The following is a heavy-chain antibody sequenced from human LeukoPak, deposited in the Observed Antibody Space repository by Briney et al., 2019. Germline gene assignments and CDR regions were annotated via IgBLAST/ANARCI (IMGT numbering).Heavy chain of an antibody. CDR1: GGTFSSYA. Sequence: ASVKVSCKASGGTFSSYAISWVRQAPGQGLEWMGGIIPIFGTANYAQKFQGRVTITADESTSTAYMELSSLRSEDTAVYYCAAQKGIVTTGEYWGQGTLVTVSS. J-gene: IGHJ4*02. V-gene: IGHV1-69*13. CDR2: IIPIFGTA. CDR3: AAQKGIVTTGEY. D-gene: IGHD5-12*01.